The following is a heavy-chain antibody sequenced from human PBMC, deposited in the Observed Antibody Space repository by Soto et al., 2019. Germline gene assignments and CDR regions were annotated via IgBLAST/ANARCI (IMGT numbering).Heavy chain of an antibody. CDR3: ARENRWHNDDSSGYARYYYYGMDV. CDR1: GGTFSSYA. V-gene: IGHV1-69*06. CDR2: IIPIFGTA. Sequence: SVKVSCKASGGTFSSYAISWVRQAPGQGLEWMGGIIPIFGTANYAQKFQGRVTITADKSTSTAYMELSSLRSEDTAVYYCARENRWHNDDSSGYARYYYYGMDVWGQGTTVTVSS. J-gene: IGHJ6*02. D-gene: IGHD3-22*01.